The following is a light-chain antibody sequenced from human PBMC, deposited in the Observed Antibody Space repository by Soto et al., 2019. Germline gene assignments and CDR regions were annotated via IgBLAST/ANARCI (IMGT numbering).Light chain of an antibody. CDR2: GAS. Sequence: EIVLTQSPGTLSLSPGERATLSCRASQSVDSSYLAWYPQKTGQAPRLLIHGASSRTTGIPDRFNGSGSGTDFTLTIPTLEPEDFAVYYCQQYGRSPRTFGQGTKLDIK. CDR3: QQYGRSPRT. J-gene: IGKJ2*02. V-gene: IGKV3-20*01. CDR1: QSVDSSY.